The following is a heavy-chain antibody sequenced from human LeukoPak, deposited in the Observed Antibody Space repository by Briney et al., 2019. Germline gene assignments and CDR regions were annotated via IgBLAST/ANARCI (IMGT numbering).Heavy chain of an antibody. CDR2: VNTNTGNP. CDR1: GYTFTDYN. V-gene: IGHV7-4-1*02. J-gene: IGHJ4*02. CDR3: ARSYYYEQYYFDY. D-gene: IGHD3-22*01. Sequence: ASVKVSCKASGYTFTDYNINWVRQAPGQGLDWMGWVNTNTGNPTYAQGFTGRFVFSLDTSVSTAYLQISSLKAEDTAVYYCARSYYYEQYYFDYWGQGTLVTVSS.